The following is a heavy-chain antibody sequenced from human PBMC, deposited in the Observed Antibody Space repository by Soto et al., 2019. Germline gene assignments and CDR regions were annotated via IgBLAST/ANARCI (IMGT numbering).Heavy chain of an antibody. D-gene: IGHD2-15*01. CDR3: ATLVVVALVANV. CDR2: ISYTGTT. V-gene: IGHV4-39*01. CDR1: FASFSSKSSH. J-gene: IGHJ4*02. Sequence: SETLSLTCRVSFASFSSKSSHWGWIRQPPGKGLEWMGSISYTGTTYNSPSLKSGVAIFVGTSKKQFSLKLDSATAADKAVYYCATLVVVALVANVWGQGTLVTVSS.